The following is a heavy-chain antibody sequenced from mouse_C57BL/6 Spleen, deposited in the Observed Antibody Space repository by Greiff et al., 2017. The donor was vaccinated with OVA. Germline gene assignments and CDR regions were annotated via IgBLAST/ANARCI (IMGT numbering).Heavy chain of an antibody. J-gene: IGHJ2*01. CDR3: ARSDDYDGDFDD. D-gene: IGHD2-4*01. CDR2: IDPSDSYT. Sequence: VQLQQPGAELVMPGASVKLSCKASGYTFTSYWMHWVKQRPGQGLEWIGEIDPSDSYTNYNQKFEGKSTLTVDKSSSTAYMQLSSLTSEDSAVYYCARSDDYDGDFDDWGQGTTLTVSS. V-gene: IGHV1-69*01. CDR1: GYTFTSYW.